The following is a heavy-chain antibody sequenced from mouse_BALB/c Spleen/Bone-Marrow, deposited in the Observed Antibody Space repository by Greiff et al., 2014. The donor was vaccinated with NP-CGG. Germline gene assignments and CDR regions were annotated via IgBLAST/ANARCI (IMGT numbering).Heavy chain of an antibody. J-gene: IGHJ4*01. CDR3: ARRGWYYAMDY. Sequence: EVQLQESGGGLVQPGGSLKLSCATSGFTFSDYYMYWVRQTPEKRLEWVAYISNGGGSTYYPDTVKGRFTXSRDNAKNTLYLQMSRLKSEDTAMYYCARRGWYYAMDYWGQGTSVTVSS. V-gene: IGHV5-12*02. CDR2: ISNGGGST. D-gene: IGHD2-3*01. CDR1: GFTFSDYY.